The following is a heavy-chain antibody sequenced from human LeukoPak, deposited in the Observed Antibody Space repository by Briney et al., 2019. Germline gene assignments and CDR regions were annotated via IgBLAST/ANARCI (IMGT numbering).Heavy chain of an antibody. D-gene: IGHD1-26*01. Sequence: GGSLRLSCSASGFIFINFVVHWVRQAPGKGLKHVSFISRSGAVTSYADSVRGRFTISRDNSKDTVSLQMSSLRDEDTAMYYCVRDLSGSYSFDSWGQGTLVTVSS. J-gene: IGHJ4*02. CDR2: ISRSGAVT. CDR3: VRDLSGSYSFDS. V-gene: IGHV3-64D*09. CDR1: GFIFINFV.